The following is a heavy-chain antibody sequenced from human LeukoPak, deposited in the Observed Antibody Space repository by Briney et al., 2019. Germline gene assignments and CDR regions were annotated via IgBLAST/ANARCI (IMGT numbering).Heavy chain of an antibody. CDR2: ISSSSSYI. V-gene: IGHV3-21*01. CDR3: ARDGASAGYYGFDI. CDR1: GFTFSSYR. D-gene: IGHD3-22*01. Sequence: GGSLRLSCAASGFTFSSYRMNWVRQAPGKGLEWVSSISSSSSYIYYADSVKGRFTISRDNAKNSLYLQMNSLRAEDTAVYYCARDGASAGYYGFDIWGQGTMVTV. J-gene: IGHJ3*02.